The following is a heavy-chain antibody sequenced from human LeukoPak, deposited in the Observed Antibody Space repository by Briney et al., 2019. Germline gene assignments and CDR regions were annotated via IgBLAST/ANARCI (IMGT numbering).Heavy chain of an antibody. CDR2: MYLSGTT. J-gene: IGHJ4*02. V-gene: IGHV4-4*02. Sequence: ASETLSLTCTVSGDSINSLDLWSWVRQPPGKGLEWIGEMYLSGTTHSNPSVKSRVTISIDKSKNQFFLNLSSVTAADTAVYYCAREGDSSGWYWGFDYWGQGTLVTVSS. CDR1: GDSINSLDL. D-gene: IGHD6-19*01. CDR3: AREGDSSGWYWGFDY.